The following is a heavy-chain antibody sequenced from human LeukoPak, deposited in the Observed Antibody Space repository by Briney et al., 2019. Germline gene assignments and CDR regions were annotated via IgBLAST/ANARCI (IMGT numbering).Heavy chain of an antibody. D-gene: IGHD1-14*01. V-gene: IGHV4-59*01. CDR3: ARDRTGNAYDI. CDR2: IHHTGTT. J-gene: IGHJ3*02. Sequence: PSETLSLTCTVSGGSISSYYWSWIRQPPGKGLEWIGSIHHTGTTIYNPSLKSRVSVSVDTSKNQFSLNLKSMTAADTAVYYCARDRTGNAYDIWGQGTMVTVSS. CDR1: GGSISSYY.